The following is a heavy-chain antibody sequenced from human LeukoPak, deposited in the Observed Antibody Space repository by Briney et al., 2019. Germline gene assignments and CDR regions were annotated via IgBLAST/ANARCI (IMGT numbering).Heavy chain of an antibody. CDR2: IYSDGSGT. Sequence: GGSLRLSCAASGFTFTSYWMHWVRQAPGKGLVWVSRIYSDGSGTTYADSVKGRFTISRDNAKNTLYLQMNSLKPEDTAVYFCTTDLRWEFPPPGYWGQGTLVTVSS. CDR1: GFTFTSYW. V-gene: IGHV3-74*01. CDR3: TTDLRWEFPPPGY. D-gene: IGHD3-10*01. J-gene: IGHJ4*02.